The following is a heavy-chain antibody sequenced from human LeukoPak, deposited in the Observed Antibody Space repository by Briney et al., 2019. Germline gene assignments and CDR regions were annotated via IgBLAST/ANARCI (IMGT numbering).Heavy chain of an antibody. CDR2: INQDGSEK. CDR1: GFTFSSYW. V-gene: IGHV3-7*01. D-gene: IGHD3-10*01. CDR3: ARPYYYSSGSLPY. J-gene: IGHJ4*02. Sequence: GGSLRLSCEASGFTFSSYWMNWVRQAPGKGLEWVANINQDGSEKYYVDSVKGRFTTSRDNAKNSLSLQMNSLRAEDTAVYYCARPYYYSSGSLPYWGQGTLVTVSS.